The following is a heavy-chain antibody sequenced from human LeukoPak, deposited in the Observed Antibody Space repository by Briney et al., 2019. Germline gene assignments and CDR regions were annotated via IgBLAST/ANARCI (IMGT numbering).Heavy chain of an antibody. Sequence: KPSETLSLTCTVSGYSISSGYYWGWIRQPPGKGLEWIGSIYHSGSTYYNPSLKSRVTISVDTSKNQFSLKLSSVTAADTAVYYCAMRYSLVWPPEHFFDYWGQGTLVTVSS. V-gene: IGHV4-38-2*02. J-gene: IGHJ4*02. D-gene: IGHD6-13*01. CDR1: GYSISSGYY. CDR2: IYHSGST. CDR3: AMRYSLVWPPEHFFDY.